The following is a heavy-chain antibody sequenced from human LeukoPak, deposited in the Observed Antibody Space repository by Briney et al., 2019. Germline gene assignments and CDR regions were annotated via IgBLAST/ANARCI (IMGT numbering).Heavy chain of an antibody. J-gene: IGHJ4*02. CDR1: GGSFSGYY. D-gene: IGHD2-21*02. CDR3: ARGRLGDSSTGFDY. V-gene: IGHV4-34*01. CDR2: INHSGST. Sequence: SETLSLTCAVYGGSFSGYYWSWIRQPPGKGLEWIGEINHSGSTNYNPSLKGRVTISVDTSKNQFSLKLSSVTAADTAVYYCARGRLGDSSTGFDYWGQGTLVTVSS.